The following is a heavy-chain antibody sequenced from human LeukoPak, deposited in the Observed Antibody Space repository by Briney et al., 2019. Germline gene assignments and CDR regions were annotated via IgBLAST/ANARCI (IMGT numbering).Heavy chain of an antibody. Sequence: ASVKVSCKASGGTFSSYAISWVRQAPGQGLEWVGGIIPIFGTANYAQKFQGRVTMTTDTSTSTAYMELRSLRSDDTAVYYCARDGYCSGGSCRKKNWFDPWGQGTLVTVSS. J-gene: IGHJ5*02. CDR2: IIPIFGTA. CDR3: ARDGYCSGGSCRKKNWFDP. CDR1: GGTFSSYA. V-gene: IGHV1-69*05. D-gene: IGHD2-15*01.